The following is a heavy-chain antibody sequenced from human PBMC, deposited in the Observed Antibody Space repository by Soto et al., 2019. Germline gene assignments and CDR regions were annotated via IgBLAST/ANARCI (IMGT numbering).Heavy chain of an antibody. Sequence: QVQLQESGPGLVKPSETLSLTCTVSGGSISSYYWSWIRQPPGKGLEWIGYIYYSGSTNYNPSLKSRVTISVDTSKNQFSLKLSSVTAADTAVYSCARDPSYGSGGRWFDPWGQGTLVTVSS. CDR2: IYYSGST. CDR3: ARDPSYGSGGRWFDP. CDR1: GGSISSYY. V-gene: IGHV4-59*01. J-gene: IGHJ5*02. D-gene: IGHD3-10*01.